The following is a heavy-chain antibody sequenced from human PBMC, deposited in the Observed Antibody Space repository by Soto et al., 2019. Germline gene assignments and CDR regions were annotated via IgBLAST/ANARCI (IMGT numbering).Heavy chain of an antibody. CDR1: GSSMSSGYY. CDR3: AKSHGGAAAIYYYYYGMDV. CDR2: IYHSGST. J-gene: IGHJ6*02. D-gene: IGHD2-2*01. V-gene: IGHV4-38-2*01. Sequence: PSETLSLTCAVSGSSMSSGYYWGWIRQPPGKGLEWIGSIYHSGSTYYNPSLTRRVTISVDTSKNQFSLKLSSVTAADTAVHYCAKSHGGAAAIYYYYYGMDVWGQGTTVTVSS.